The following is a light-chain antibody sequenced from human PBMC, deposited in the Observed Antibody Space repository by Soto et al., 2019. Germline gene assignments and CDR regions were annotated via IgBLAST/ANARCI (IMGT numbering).Light chain of an antibody. V-gene: IGKV1-6*01. CDR3: QQYDNLVT. CDR2: AAS. J-gene: IGKJ4*01. Sequence: AIQVTQSPSSLSASVGDRVTITCRTSQGIRSALGWYQQKPGKVPKLLIYAASTLQSGVPSRFSGSGSGRDFTLTISSLQPEDIATYYCQQYDNLVTFGGGTKVDIK. CDR1: QGIRSA.